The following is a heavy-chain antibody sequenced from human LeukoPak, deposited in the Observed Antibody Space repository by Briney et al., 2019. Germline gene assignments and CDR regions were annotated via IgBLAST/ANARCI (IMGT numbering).Heavy chain of an antibody. CDR3: AKDRWFGEDYYYYGMDV. D-gene: IGHD3-10*01. CDR2: ISYDGSNK. Sequence: GGSLRLSCAAFGFTFSSYGMYWVRQAPGKGLEWVAVISYDGSNKYYADSVKGRFTISRDNSKNTLYLQTNSLRAEDTAVYYCAKDRWFGEDYYYYGMDVWGKGTTVTVSS. V-gene: IGHV3-30*18. J-gene: IGHJ6*04. CDR1: GFTFSSYG.